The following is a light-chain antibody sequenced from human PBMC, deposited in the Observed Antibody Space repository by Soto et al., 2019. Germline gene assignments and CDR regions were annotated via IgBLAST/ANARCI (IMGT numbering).Light chain of an antibody. V-gene: IGLV2-14*01. Sequence: QSALTQPASVSGSPGQSITLSCTGTSSDVGGYNYVSWYQQHPGKAPKLRIYDVSNRPSGVSNRFSGSKSGNTASLTISGLQAEDEADYYCSSYTSSSTVVFGGGTQLTVL. CDR1: SSDVGGYNY. CDR2: DVS. J-gene: IGLJ2*01. CDR3: SSYTSSSTVV.